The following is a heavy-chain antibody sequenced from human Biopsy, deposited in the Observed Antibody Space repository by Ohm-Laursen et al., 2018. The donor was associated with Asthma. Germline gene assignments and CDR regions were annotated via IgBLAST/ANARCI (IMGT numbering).Heavy chain of an antibody. CDR1: GFTVSSNG. CDR3: ARHPYVDGSDNYYYRGNDYYLGMDV. V-gene: IGHV3-53*01. J-gene: IGHJ6*02. Sequence: SLRLSCAASGFTVSSNGMSWVRQPPGKGLEWVSVIYSGGGTFYADSVKGRVTISRDISKNTLSLQMNSPRAEDTAVYYCARHPYVDGSDNYYYRGNDYYLGMDVWGQGTTVTVSS. D-gene: IGHD3-10*01. CDR2: IYSGGGT.